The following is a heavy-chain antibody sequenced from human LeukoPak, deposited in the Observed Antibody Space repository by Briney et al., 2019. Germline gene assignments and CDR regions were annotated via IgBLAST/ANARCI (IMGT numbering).Heavy chain of an antibody. CDR3: ARYDSSGPYCFDY. J-gene: IGHJ4*02. CDR1: GGTFSSYA. D-gene: IGHD3-22*01. CDR2: IIPILGIA. Sequence: GASVKVSCKASGGTFSSYAISWVRQAPGRGLEWMGRIIPILGIANYAQKFQGRVTITADKSTSTAYMELSSLRSEDTAVYYCARYDSSGPYCFDYWGQGTLVTVSS. V-gene: IGHV1-69*04.